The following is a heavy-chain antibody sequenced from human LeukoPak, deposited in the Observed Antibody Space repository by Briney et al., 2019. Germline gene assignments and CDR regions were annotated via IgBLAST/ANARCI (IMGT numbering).Heavy chain of an antibody. CDR3: ARDPGYYDILTGYYSGGHDY. CDR1: GFTFSSYS. J-gene: IGHJ4*02. Sequence: GGSLRLSCAASGFTFSSYSMNWVRQAPGKGLEWVSSISSSSSYIYYADSVKGRFTISRDNAKNSLYLQMNSLRAEDTAVYYCARDPGYYDILTGYYSGGHDYWGQGTLVTVSS. D-gene: IGHD3-9*01. CDR2: ISSSSSYI. V-gene: IGHV3-21*01.